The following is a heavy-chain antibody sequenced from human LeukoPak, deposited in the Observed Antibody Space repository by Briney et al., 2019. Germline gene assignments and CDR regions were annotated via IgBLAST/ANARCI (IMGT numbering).Heavy chain of an antibody. CDR1: GGSISSYY. Sequence: ASETLSLTCTVSGGSISSYYWNWIRQPPGKGLEWIGYIYYSGSTNYNPSLKSRVTISVDTSKNQFSLKLSSVTAADTAVYYCARRGGSYDAFDIWGQGTMVTVSS. D-gene: IGHD1-26*01. V-gene: IGHV4-59*01. CDR2: IYYSGST. J-gene: IGHJ3*02. CDR3: ARRGGSYDAFDI.